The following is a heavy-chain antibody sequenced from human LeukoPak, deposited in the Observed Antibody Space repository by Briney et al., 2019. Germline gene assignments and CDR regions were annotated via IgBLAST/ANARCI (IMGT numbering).Heavy chain of an antibody. CDR1: GGSISSYY. Sequence: SETLSLTCTVSGGSISSYYWSWIRQPPGKGLEWIGYIYYSGSTNYNPSLKSRVTISVDRSKNQFSLKLSSVTAADTAVYYCAREGGSYGFYWGQGTLVTVSS. V-gene: IGHV4-59*12. CDR3: AREGGSYGFY. J-gene: IGHJ4*02. CDR2: IYYSGST. D-gene: IGHD5-18*01.